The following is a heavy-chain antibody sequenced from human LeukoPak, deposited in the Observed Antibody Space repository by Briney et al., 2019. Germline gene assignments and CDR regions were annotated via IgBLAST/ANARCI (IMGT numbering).Heavy chain of an antibody. D-gene: IGHD2-15*01. CDR2: IYYSGST. CDR3: ARDLGYCSGGSCYTPYNWFDP. Sequence: PSETLSLTCTVSGGSISSSSYYWGWIRQPPGKGLEWIGSIYYSGSTYYNPSLKSRVTISVDTSKNQFSLKLSSVTAADTAVYYCARDLGYCSGGSCYTPYNWFDPWGQGTLVTVSS. CDR1: GGSISSSSYY. V-gene: IGHV4-39*07. J-gene: IGHJ5*02.